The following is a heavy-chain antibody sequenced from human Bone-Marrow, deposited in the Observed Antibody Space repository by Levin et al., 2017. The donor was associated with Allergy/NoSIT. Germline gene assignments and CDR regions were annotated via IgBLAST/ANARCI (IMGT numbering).Heavy chain of an antibody. J-gene: IGHJ6*02. CDR3: AKDLGSGPKFYYGMDV. D-gene: IGHD6-19*01. CDR2: MSGSGDNT. CDR1: GFTFDSYA. Sequence: PGGSLRLSCAASGFTFDSYAMNWVRQAPGKGLEWLSGMSGSGDNTYYADSVKGRFTISRDNSKNTLYLQMNSLRAEDMAVYYCAKDLGSGPKFYYGMDVWGQGTTVTVSS. V-gene: IGHV3-23*01.